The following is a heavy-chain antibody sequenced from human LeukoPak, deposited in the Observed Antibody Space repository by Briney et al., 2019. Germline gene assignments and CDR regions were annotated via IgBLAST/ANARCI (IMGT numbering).Heavy chain of an antibody. D-gene: IGHD3-22*01. Sequence: ASVKVSCKASGYTSTNYYMHWLRQAPGQGLEWMGIINPRGNSTTEAQEFQGRVTMTRDSSTSTVYMDLSSLRSEDTAVYYCDFSPYYYYDASGYSFDYWGQGTLVTVSS. CDR1: GYTSTNYY. V-gene: IGHV1-46*01. CDR3: DFSPYYYYDASGYSFDY. CDR2: INPRGNST. J-gene: IGHJ4*02.